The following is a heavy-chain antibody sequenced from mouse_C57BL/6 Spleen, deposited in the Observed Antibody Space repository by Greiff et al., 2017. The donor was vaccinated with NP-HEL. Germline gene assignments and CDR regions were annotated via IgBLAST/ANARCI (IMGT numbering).Heavy chain of an antibody. CDR1: GYTFTSYW. D-gene: IGHD2-3*01. CDR3: ARRDGYYPYYAMDY. V-gene: IGHV1-69*01. CDR2: IDPSDSYT. J-gene: IGHJ4*01. Sequence: VKLQQPGAELVMPGASVKLSCKASGYTFTSYWMHWVKQRPGQGLEWIGEIDPSDSYTNYNQKFKGKSTLTVDKSSSTAYMQLSSLTSEDSAVYYCARRDGYYPYYAMDYWGQGTSVTVSS.